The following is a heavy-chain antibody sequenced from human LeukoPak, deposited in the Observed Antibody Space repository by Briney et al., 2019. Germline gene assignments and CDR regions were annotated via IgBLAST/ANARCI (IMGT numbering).Heavy chain of an antibody. D-gene: IGHD3-22*01. CDR3: AKGSYYDSSGSFYFDY. Sequence: GGSLRLSCAASGFTFSSYAMSWVRQAPGKGLEWVSGISGSGDNTYYANSVKGRFTISRDNSKNTLYVQVNSLGTEDTAAYYCAKGSYYDSSGSFYFDYWGQGTLVTVSS. J-gene: IGHJ4*02. V-gene: IGHV3-23*01. CDR1: GFTFSSYA. CDR2: ISGSGDNT.